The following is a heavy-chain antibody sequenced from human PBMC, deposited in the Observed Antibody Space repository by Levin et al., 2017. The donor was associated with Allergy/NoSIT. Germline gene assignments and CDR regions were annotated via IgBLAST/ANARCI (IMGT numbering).Heavy chain of an antibody. V-gene: IGHV3-30-3*01. CDR2: ISYDGSNK. J-gene: IGHJ4*02. D-gene: IGHD2-2*01. Sequence: GESLKISCAASGFTFSSYAMHWVRQAPGKGLEWVAVISYDGSNKYYADSVKGRFTISRDNSKNTLYLQMNSLRAEDTAVYYCARGSWGYCISTSCYLFDYWGQGTLVTVSS. CDR3: ARGSWGYCISTSCYLFDY. CDR1: GFTFSSYA.